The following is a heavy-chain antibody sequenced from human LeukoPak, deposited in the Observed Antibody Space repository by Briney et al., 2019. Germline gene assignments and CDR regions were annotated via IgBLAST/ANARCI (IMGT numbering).Heavy chain of an antibody. D-gene: IGHD6-6*01. V-gene: IGHV3-11*01. CDR3: ARGAARTGLVDY. J-gene: IGHJ4*02. CDR1: GFTFSDYY. Sequence: GGSLRLSCAASGFTFSDYYMTWIRQAPGQGLKWVSYISSSGSTIYYADSVKGRFTISRDNAKNSLYLQMNRLRAEDTAVYYCARGAARTGLVDYWGQGTLVTVSS. CDR2: ISSSGSTI.